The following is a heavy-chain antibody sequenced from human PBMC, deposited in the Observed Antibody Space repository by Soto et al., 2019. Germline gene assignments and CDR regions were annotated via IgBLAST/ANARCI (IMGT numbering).Heavy chain of an antibody. D-gene: IGHD3-22*01. Sequence: SVNVSCKASGGTFSSYAISWVRQAPGQGLEWMGGIIPIFGTANYAQKFQGRVTITADESTSTAYMELSSLRSEDTAVYYCARGQGWYYYDSSGYSYFKHLGQGNVVTVSS. CDR2: IIPIFGTA. J-gene: IGHJ1*01. V-gene: IGHV1-69*13. CDR1: GGTFSSYA. CDR3: ARGQGWYYYDSSGYSYFKH.